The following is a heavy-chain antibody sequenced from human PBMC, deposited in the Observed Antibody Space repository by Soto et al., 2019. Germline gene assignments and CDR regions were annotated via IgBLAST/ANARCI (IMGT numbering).Heavy chain of an antibody. CDR2: INHSGST. J-gene: IGHJ5*02. V-gene: IGHV4-34*01. D-gene: IGHD3-10*01. CDR1: GGSFSGYY. Sequence: TSETLSLTCAVYGGSFSGYYWTWIRQPPGTGLEWIGEINHSGSTNYNPSLKSRVTISVDTSKNQFSLKLTSVTADDTAVYYCARDGYYYGSGSYYSFNWFDPWGQGTLVTVSS. CDR3: ARDGYYYGSGSYYSFNWFDP.